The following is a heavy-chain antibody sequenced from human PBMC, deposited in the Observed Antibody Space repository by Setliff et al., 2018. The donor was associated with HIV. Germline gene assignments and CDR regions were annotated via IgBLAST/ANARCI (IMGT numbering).Heavy chain of an antibody. CDR2: IYHSGST. V-gene: IGHV4-38-2*01. CDR3: ARVRGSSGWYVVDY. Sequence: PSETLSLTCAVSGYSISSGYYWGWIRQPPGKGLEWIGTIYHSGSTYYNPSLKSRLTISVDTSKNQFSLKLNSVTAADTAVYYCARVRGSSGWYVVDYWGQGTLGTVSS. J-gene: IGHJ4*02. D-gene: IGHD6-19*01. CDR1: GYSISSGYY.